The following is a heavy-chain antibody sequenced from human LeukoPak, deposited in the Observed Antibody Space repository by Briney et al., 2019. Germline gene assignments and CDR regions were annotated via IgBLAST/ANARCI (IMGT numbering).Heavy chain of an antibody. Sequence: GGSLRLSCVASGFTFSSYAMHWVRQAPGKGLEWVAVISYDGSNKYYADSVKGRFTISRDNSKNTLYLQMNSLRAEDTAVYYCARDEAGLDYWGQGTLVTVSS. D-gene: IGHD1-14*01. J-gene: IGHJ4*02. V-gene: IGHV3-30-3*01. CDR3: ARDEAGLDY. CDR2: ISYDGSNK. CDR1: GFTFSSYA.